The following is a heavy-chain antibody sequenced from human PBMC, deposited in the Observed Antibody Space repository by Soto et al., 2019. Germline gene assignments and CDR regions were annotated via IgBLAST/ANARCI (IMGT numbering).Heavy chain of an antibody. CDR1: GFTFSDHY. Sequence: EVQLVESGGGLVQPGGSLRLSRAASGFTFSDHYMDWVRQAPGKGLEWVGRIKNKGDSYTTEYAASVKGRFSISRDDSKKSVYLQMNSLETEDTAVYYCARLWDRWFDAWGQGTLVTVSS. V-gene: IGHV3-72*01. J-gene: IGHJ5*02. CDR2: IKNKGDSYTT. CDR3: ARLWDRWFDA. D-gene: IGHD1-26*01.